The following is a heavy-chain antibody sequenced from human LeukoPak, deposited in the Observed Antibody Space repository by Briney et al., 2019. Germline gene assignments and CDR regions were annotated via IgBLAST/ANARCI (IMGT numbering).Heavy chain of an antibody. Sequence: SETLSLTCTVSGGSISSYYWSWIRQPPGKGLEWIGYIYYSGNTNYNPSLKSRVTISVDTSKNQFSLKLSSVTAADTAVYYCAMGGSYLGHCDYWGQGTLVTVSS. D-gene: IGHD1-26*01. V-gene: IGHV4-59*01. CDR2: IYYSGNT. CDR3: AMGGSYLGHCDY. CDR1: GGSISSYY. J-gene: IGHJ4*02.